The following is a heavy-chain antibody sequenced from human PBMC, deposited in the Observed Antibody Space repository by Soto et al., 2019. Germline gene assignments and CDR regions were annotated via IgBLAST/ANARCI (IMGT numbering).Heavy chain of an antibody. D-gene: IGHD5-12*01. CDR3: ARGAYDPPYFYVYMDV. J-gene: IGHJ6*03. CDR2: IIPILGTI. CDR1: GGTFSNFI. V-gene: IGHV1-69*08. Sequence: QVPLVQSGAEVKKPGSSVRVSCKASGGTFSNFILTWVRQAPGQGLEWMGRIIPILGTITYAQKFQGRVTITADKSSSTAYMELGRQRSEDTAVYYCARGAYDPPYFYVYMDVWCKGTTVTVSS.